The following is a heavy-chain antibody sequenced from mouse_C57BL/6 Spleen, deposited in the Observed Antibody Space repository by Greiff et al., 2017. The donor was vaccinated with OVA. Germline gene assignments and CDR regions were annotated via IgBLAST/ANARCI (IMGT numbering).Heavy chain of an antibody. D-gene: IGHD1-1*01. CDR2: INPNNGGT. Sequence: EVKVVESGPELVKPGASVKMSCKASGYTFTDYNMHWVKQSHGKSLEWIGYINPNNGGTSYNQKFKGKATLTVNKSSSTAYMELRSLTSEDSAVYYCARRKYGSAADYWGQGTTLTVSS. V-gene: IGHV1-22*01. CDR3: ARRKYGSAADY. CDR1: GYTFTDYN. J-gene: IGHJ2*01.